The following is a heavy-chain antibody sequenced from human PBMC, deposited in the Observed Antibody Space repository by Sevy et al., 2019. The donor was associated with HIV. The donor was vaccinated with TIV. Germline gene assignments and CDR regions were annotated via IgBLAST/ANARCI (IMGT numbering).Heavy chain of an antibody. Sequence: GGSLRLSCAASGFTFSSYDMSWVRQAPGKGLEWVSGISPTGGTTHYAESVKGQFIISRDNSKKTLFLQMNSLGAEDTALYYCAKDLEQQLGPDYWGQGTQVTVSS. J-gene: IGHJ4*02. CDR3: AKDLEQQLGPDY. CDR2: ISPTGGTT. V-gene: IGHV3-23*01. D-gene: IGHD6-13*01. CDR1: GFTFSSYD.